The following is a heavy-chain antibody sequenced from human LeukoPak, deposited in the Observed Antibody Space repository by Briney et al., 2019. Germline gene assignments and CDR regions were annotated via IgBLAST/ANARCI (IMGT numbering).Heavy chain of an antibody. CDR1: GFTFSSYW. V-gene: IGHV3-74*01. CDR2: INGDGSST. J-gene: IGHJ4*02. D-gene: IGHD2-2*01. CDR3: ASDLGLVPYYFDY. Sequence: GGSLRLSCAASGFTFSSYWMHWVRQAPGKGLVWVSRINGDGSSTSYADSVKGRFTISRDNAKNTLYLQMNSLRAEDTAVYYCASDLGLVPYYFDYWGQGTLVTVSS.